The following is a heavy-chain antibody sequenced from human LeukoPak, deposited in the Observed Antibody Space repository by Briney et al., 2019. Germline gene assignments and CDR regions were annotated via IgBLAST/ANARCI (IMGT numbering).Heavy chain of an antibody. CDR3: ARKRTDGYISYYFDY. V-gene: IGHV1-46*01. CDR1: GYTFIDYY. J-gene: IGHJ4*02. CDR2: INPRRGST. D-gene: IGHD5-24*01. Sequence: ASVKVSCKASGYTFIDYYMHWVRQAPGQGLEWMEIINPRRGSTTYAPNFQGRVTMTRDTSTSTLYMELSSLTYEDTAVYYCARKRTDGYISYYFDYWGQGTLVTVSS.